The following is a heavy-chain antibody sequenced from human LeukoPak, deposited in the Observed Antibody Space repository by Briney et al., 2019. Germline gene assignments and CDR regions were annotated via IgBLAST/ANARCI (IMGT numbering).Heavy chain of an antibody. CDR2: IIPILGIA. D-gene: IGHD5-24*01. J-gene: IGHJ3*02. CDR3: ARDRVEMATTDAFDI. V-gene: IGHV1-69*04. Sequence: SVKVSCKASGGAFSSYAISWVRQAPGQGLEWMGRIIPILGIANYAQKFQGRVTITADESTSTAYMELSSLRSEDTAVYYCARDRVEMATTDAFDIWGQGTMVTVSS. CDR1: GGAFSSYA.